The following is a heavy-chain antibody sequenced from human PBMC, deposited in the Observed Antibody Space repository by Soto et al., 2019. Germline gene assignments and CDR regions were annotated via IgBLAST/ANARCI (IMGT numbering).Heavy chain of an antibody. V-gene: IGHV3-48*03. Sequence: EVQLVESGGGLVQPGGSLRLSCAASGFTFSSHEMNWVRQAPGKGLEWVSYISSNGSTIYYADSVKGRFTISRDNAKSSLYLQMNSLRAEETAVYYCTRATGTVVRGLEGMDAWGEGTTVSVSS. CDR1: GFTFSSHE. CDR3: TRATGTVVRGLEGMDA. J-gene: IGHJ6*04. CDR2: ISSNGSTI. D-gene: IGHD3-10*01.